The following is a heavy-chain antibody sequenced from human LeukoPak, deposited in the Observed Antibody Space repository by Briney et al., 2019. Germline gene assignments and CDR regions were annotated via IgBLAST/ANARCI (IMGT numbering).Heavy chain of an antibody. CDR2: INWNGGST. D-gene: IGHD3-22*01. Sequence: GGSLRLSCAASGFIFGDYGMNWVRQVPGKGLEWVSGINWNGGSTGYADSVKGRFTISRDNAKNSLYLQMNSLRAEDTAVYYCARDPGITMIVGPEWGQGTLVTVSS. CDR3: ARDPGITMIVGPE. J-gene: IGHJ4*02. V-gene: IGHV3-20*04. CDR1: GFIFGDYG.